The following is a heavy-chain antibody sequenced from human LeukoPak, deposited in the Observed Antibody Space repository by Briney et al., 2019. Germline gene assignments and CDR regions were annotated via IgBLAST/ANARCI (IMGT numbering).Heavy chain of an antibody. CDR3: AKVQYGGLNWFDP. Sequence: PGGSLRLSCAASGFTFSSYEMNWVRQAPGKGLEWVSAISGSGGSTYYADSVKGRFTISRDNSKNTLYLQMNSLRAEDTAVYYCAKVQYGGLNWFDPWGQGTLVTVSS. V-gene: IGHV3-23*01. CDR2: ISGSGGST. J-gene: IGHJ5*02. D-gene: IGHD4-23*01. CDR1: GFTFSSYE.